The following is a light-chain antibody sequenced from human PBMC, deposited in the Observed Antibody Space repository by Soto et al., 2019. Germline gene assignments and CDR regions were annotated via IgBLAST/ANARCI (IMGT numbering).Light chain of an antibody. Sequence: QSVLTQPASVSGSPGQSITISCTGTISDFVVYNYVSWYQQHPGKAPKLMIYGVSNRPSGGSNRFSGSKSGNTASLTISGLQADDAADYYCSSHTISSALQVFGTGTKLTVL. CDR2: GVS. CDR1: ISDFVVYNY. V-gene: IGLV2-14*01. J-gene: IGLJ1*01. CDR3: SSHTISSALQV.